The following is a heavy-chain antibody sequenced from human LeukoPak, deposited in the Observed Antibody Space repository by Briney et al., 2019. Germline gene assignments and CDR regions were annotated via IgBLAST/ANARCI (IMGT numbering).Heavy chain of an antibody. Sequence: PGGSLRLSCAASGFTFSSYWMSWVRQAPGKGLEWEANIKQDGSEKYYVDSVKGRFTISRDNAKNSLYLQMNSLRAEDTAVNYCARESVLRYFDWLLYYYYGMDVWGQGTTVTVSS. CDR3: ARESVLRYFDWLLYYYYGMDV. CDR2: IKQDGSEK. D-gene: IGHD3-9*01. V-gene: IGHV3-7*03. CDR1: GFTFSSYW. J-gene: IGHJ6*02.